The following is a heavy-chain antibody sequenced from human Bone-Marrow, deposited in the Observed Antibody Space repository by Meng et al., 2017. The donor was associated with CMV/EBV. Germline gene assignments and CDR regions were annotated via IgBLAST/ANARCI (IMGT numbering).Heavy chain of an antibody. CDR2: MRYDGSNK. CDR1: GFTFSNYG. Sequence: GESLKISCAASGFTFSNYGMHWVRQAPGKGLEWVAFMRYDGSNKYYADSVKGRFTISRDNSKNTLFLQMNSLRADDSAVYYCARDPRNSIFGVLDVWGQGTTVTGSS. CDR3: ARDPRNSIFGVLDV. J-gene: IGHJ6*02. V-gene: IGHV3-30*02. D-gene: IGHD3-3*01.